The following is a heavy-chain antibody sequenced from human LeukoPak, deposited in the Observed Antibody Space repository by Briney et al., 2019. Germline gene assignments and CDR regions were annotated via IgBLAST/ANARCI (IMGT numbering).Heavy chain of an antibody. CDR2: LYDSGNT. V-gene: IGHV4-39*07. J-gene: IGHJ4*02. D-gene: IGHD5-24*01. Sequence: PSETLSLTCTVSGGSISSSSYYWGWIRQSPGKGLEWIGGLYDSGNTYYNPSLKSRVSMSVDTSKNQFSLKLNSVTAADTAVYYCGRAQSNQMATKIWGQGTLVTVSS. CDR1: GGSISSSSYY. CDR3: GRAQSNQMATKI.